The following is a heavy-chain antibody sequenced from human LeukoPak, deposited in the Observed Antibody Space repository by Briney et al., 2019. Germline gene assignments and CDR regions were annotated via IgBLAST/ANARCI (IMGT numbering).Heavy chain of an antibody. Sequence: RASVKVSCKASGYTFTGYYMHWVRQAPGQGLEWMGWINPNSGGTNYAQKFQGRVTMTRDTSISTAYMELRSLRSDDTAVYYCARDRSPYYYDSSGYYLGLHWGQGTLVTVSS. J-gene: IGHJ4*02. V-gene: IGHV1-2*02. CDR1: GYTFTGYY. CDR2: INPNSGGT. D-gene: IGHD3-22*01. CDR3: ARDRSPYYYDSSGYYLGLH.